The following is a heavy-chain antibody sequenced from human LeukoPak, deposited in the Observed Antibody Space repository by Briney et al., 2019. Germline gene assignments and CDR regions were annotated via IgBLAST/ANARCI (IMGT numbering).Heavy chain of an antibody. Sequence: SETLSLTCTVSGGSISSSSYYWGWIRQPPGKGLEWIGSIYYSGSTYYNPSLKSRVTISVDTSKNQFSLKLSSVTAAATAVYYCARHTYYYDSSGYLYPRAFDIWGQGTMVTVSS. CDR2: IYYSGST. CDR1: GGSISSSSYY. J-gene: IGHJ3*02. D-gene: IGHD3-22*01. V-gene: IGHV4-39*01. CDR3: ARHTYYYDSSGYLYPRAFDI.